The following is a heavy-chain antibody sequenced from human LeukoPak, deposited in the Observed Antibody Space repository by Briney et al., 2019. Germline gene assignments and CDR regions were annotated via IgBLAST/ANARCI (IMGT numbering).Heavy chain of an antibody. V-gene: IGHV1-69*13. D-gene: IGHD5-18*01. Sequence: ASVKVSCKASGGTFSSYAISWMRQAPGQGLEWMGGIIPIFGTANYAQKFQGRVTITADESTSTAYMELSSLRSEDTAVYYCARDRGYSYGIPYYYMDVWGKGTTVTVSS. CDR3: ARDRGYSYGIPYYYMDV. CDR2: IIPIFGTA. CDR1: GGTFSSYA. J-gene: IGHJ6*03.